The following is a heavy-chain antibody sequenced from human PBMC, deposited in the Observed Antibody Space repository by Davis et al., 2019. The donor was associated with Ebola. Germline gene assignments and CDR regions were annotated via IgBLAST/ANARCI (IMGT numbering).Heavy chain of an antibody. D-gene: IGHD2-15*01. Sequence: GESLKISCAASGFTFSSYAMSWVRQAPGKGPEWVAIIKQDGGEKYYGDSVKGRFTISRDNAKNSLFLQMNSLRAEDAAVYYCARVDCSGGSCYPDYWGQGTLVTVSS. CDR1: GFTFSSYA. V-gene: IGHV3-7*03. CDR2: IKQDGGEK. CDR3: ARVDCSGGSCYPDY. J-gene: IGHJ4*02.